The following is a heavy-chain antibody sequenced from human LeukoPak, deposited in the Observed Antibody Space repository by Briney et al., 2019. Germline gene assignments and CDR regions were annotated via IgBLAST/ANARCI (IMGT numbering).Heavy chain of an antibody. J-gene: IGHJ2*01. CDR1: GGSFSGYY. V-gene: IGHV4-31*11. CDR3: ARGPVVVSHLTMGNWYFDL. D-gene: IGHD3-22*01. CDR2: IYYSGST. Sequence: PSETLSLTCAVYGGSFSGYYWSWIRQHPGKGLEWIGYIYYSGSTYYNPSLKSRVTISVDTSKNQFSLKLSSVTAADTAVYYCARGPVVVSHLTMGNWYFDLWGRGTLVTVSS.